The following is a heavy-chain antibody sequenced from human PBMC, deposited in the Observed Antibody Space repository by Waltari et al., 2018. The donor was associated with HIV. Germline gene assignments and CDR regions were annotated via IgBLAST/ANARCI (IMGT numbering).Heavy chain of an antibody. CDR2: ISWKSGSV. D-gene: IGHD6-13*01. V-gene: IGHV3-9*01. CDR3: VKDTGTVTPFYLDY. J-gene: IGHJ4*02. CDR1: GFRFDDYA. Sequence: EVKLVESGGGLVQPGRSLRLSCAASGFRFDDYAMHWVRQAPGKGLEWVSGISWKSGSVGYVESVKGRFTISRDNAKNSLYLQMNSLRTEDTALYYCVKDTGTVTPFYLDYWGRGAPVTVTS.